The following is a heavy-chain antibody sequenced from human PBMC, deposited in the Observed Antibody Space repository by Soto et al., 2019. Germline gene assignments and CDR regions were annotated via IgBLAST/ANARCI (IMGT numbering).Heavy chain of an antibody. CDR1: GGSFNNYF. V-gene: IGHV4-34*01. CDR2: INHTGST. J-gene: IGHJ5*02. Sequence: QVQLQQWGSGLLKPSETLSLTCGVFGGSFNNYFWSWIRQAPGKGLEWIGEINHTGSTNYNPSLKSRVTISVDTSKKQSSRRLTSVTAADTATYYCASQVGVPSNWVGVAWGQGSRVTVSS. D-gene: IGHD6-13*01. CDR3: ASQVGVPSNWVGVA.